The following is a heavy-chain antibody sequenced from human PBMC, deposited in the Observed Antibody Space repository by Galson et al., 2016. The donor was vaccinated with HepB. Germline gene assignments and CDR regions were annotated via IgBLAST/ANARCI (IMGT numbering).Heavy chain of an antibody. J-gene: IGHJ4*02. CDR3: ARLHFDTFPSPGY. CDR1: GFTFSTYN. Sequence: SLRLSCTASGFTFSTYNMNWVRQAPGKGLEWVSSISYNIYYADSVRGRFTISRDNAKNSLFLQMNSLRVEDTAVYYCARLHFDTFPSPGYWGQGTLVTVSS. V-gene: IGHV3-21*01. D-gene: IGHD3-9*01. CDR2: ISYNI.